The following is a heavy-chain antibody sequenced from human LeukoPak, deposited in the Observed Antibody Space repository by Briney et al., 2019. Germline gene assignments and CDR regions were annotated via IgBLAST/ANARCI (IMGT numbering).Heavy chain of an antibody. V-gene: IGHV3-7*01. CDR3: ARALSHCLDY. J-gene: IGHJ4*02. CDR2: IKHDGSEK. Sequence: GGSLRLSCVVSGFNFSNYWMNWVRQAPGKGLEWVTNIKHDGSEKYYVDSVKGRFSISRDNAKKSLYLQMNSLRAEDTAVYYCARALSHCLDYWGQGTLVTVSA. CDR1: GFNFSNYW. D-gene: IGHD3-16*01.